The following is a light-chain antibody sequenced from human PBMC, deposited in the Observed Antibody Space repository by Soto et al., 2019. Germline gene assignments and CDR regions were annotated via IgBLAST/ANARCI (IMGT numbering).Light chain of an antibody. CDR3: SSYSSSTTHVV. V-gene: IGLV2-14*03. J-gene: IGLJ2*01. CDR1: XSDVGDFNY. Sequence: QSALTQPASVSGSPGRSVTISCTGXXSDVGDFNYVSWYQHLPGRAPKLIIYDVTNRPSGISYRFSASKSGRTASLTISGLQAEDEADYYCSSYSSSTTHVVFGGGTKLTVL. CDR2: DVT.